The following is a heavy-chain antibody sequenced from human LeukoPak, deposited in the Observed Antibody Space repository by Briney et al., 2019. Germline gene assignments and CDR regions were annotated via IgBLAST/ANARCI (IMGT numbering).Heavy chain of an antibody. CDR3: ATNLREILEWLFDY. J-gene: IGHJ4*02. D-gene: IGHD3-3*01. CDR2: IIPIFGTA. CDR1: GGTFSSYA. V-gene: IGHV1-69*13. Sequence: GASVKVSCKASGGTFSSYAISWVRQAPGQGLEWMGGIIPIFGTANYAQKSQGRVTITADESTSTAYMELSSLRSEDTAVYYCATNLREILEWLFDYWGQGTLVTVSS.